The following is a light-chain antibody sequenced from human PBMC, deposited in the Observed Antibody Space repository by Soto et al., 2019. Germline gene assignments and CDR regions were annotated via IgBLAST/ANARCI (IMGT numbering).Light chain of an antibody. Sequence: IHMTLSPSSLSASIGDRVTITCPASHDIRNSLNWYQQTPGKPPKLLISDASNLELGVPSKFSGTGFGTDFSFTIINLQPEDIATYYCQQYDNLPLTFGGGTKVDIK. J-gene: IGKJ4*01. CDR2: DAS. CDR3: QQYDNLPLT. V-gene: IGKV1-33*01. CDR1: HDIRNS.